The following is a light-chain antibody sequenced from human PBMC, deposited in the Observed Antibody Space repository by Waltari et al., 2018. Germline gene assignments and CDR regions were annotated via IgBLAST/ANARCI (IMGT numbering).Light chain of an antibody. CDR1: QSVRSNY. J-gene: IGKJ4*01. CDR2: DAS. CDR3: QQFGTSPLT. V-gene: IGKV3D-20*01. Sequence: DIVLTQSPATLSLSPGERATLSCGASQSVRSNYLAWYQQKPGRAPRLLIYDASSRATGIPDRFSGSGSGTDFTLTISRLEPEDFAVYYCQQFGTSPLTFGGGTKVEIK.